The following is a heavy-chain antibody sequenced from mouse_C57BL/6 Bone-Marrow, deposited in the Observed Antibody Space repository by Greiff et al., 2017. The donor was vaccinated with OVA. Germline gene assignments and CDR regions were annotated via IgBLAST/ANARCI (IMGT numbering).Heavy chain of an antibody. CDR2: IYPRSGNT. CDR3: ARKGGRYYFDY. CDR1: GYTFTSYG. V-gene: IGHV1-81*01. Sequence: VQLQQSGAELARPGASVKLSCKASGYTFTSYGISWVKQRTGQGLEWIGEIYPRSGNTYYNEKFKGKATLPADKSSSTAYMELRSLTSEDSAVYFCARKGGRYYFDYWGQGTTLTVSS. J-gene: IGHJ2*01.